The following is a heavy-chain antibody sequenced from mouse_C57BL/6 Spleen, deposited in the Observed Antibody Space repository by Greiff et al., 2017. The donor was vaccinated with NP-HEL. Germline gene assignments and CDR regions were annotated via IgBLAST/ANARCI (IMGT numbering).Heavy chain of an antibody. J-gene: IGHJ4*01. CDR3: ARTAQDHACAMDY. CDR1: GYAFSSSW. CDR2: IYPGDGYT. D-gene: IGHD3-2*02. V-gene: IGHV1-82*01. Sequence: VQLQESGPELVKPGASVKISCKASGYAFSSSWMNWVKQRPGKGLEWIGRIYPGDGYTNYNGKFKGKATLTADKSSSTAYMQLSSLTSEDSAVYFCARTAQDHACAMDYWGQGTSVTVSS.